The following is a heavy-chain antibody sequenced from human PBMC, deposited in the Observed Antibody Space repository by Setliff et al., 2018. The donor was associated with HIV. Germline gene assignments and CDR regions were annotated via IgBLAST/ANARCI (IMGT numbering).Heavy chain of an antibody. V-gene: IGHV4-30-4*08. CDR3: ARAPGPYGDYNLFDP. Sequence: SETLSLTCTVSGGSISSGDYYWSWIRQPPGKGLEWTGNIYDSESTYYNPSLKSRVTISVDTSKNHFSLKLNAVTAADTAVYYCARAPGPYGDYNLFDPWGQGALVTVSS. CDR1: GGSISSGDYY. CDR2: IYDSEST. D-gene: IGHD4-17*01. J-gene: IGHJ5*02.